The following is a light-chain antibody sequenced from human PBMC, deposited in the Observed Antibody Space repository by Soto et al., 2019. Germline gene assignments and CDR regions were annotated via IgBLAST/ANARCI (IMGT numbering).Light chain of an antibody. CDR1: QDISNY. Sequence: DIQMTQSPSSLSASVGDRVTITCQASQDISNYLNWYQQKPGKAPKLLIFDASNVETGVPSRFSGSGSGTHFTFTIHSLQAADIATYYCQQYEGIPLTFGGGTKIEI. CDR3: QQYEGIPLT. V-gene: IGKV1-33*01. J-gene: IGKJ4*01. CDR2: DAS.